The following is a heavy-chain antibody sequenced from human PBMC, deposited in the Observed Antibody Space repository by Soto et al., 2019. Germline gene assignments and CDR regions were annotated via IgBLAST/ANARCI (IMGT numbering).Heavy chain of an antibody. D-gene: IGHD5-18*01. CDR2: IYYSGST. V-gene: IGHV4-30-4*01. CDR3: AAGTVVQLWLFDY. Sequence: PSETLSLTCTVSCGSISSGDYYWSWIRQPPGKGLEWIGYIYYSGSTYYNPSLKSRVTISVDTSKNQFSLKLSSVTAADTAVYYCAAGTVVQLWLFDYWGQGTLVTVSS. CDR1: CGSISSGDYY. J-gene: IGHJ4*02.